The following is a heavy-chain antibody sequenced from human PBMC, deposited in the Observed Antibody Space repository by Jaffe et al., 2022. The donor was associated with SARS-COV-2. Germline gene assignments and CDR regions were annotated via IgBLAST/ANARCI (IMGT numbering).Heavy chain of an antibody. CDR3: ARSPPYYYDSSGRDWFDP. CDR1: GGTFSSYT. V-gene: IGHV1-69*02. Sequence: QVQLVQSGAEVKKPGSSVKVSCKASGGTFSSYTISWVRQAPGQGLEWMGRIIPILGIANYAQKFQGRVTITADKSTSTAYMELSSLRSEDTAVYYCARSPPYYYDSSGRDWFDPWGQGTLVTVSS. D-gene: IGHD3-22*01. J-gene: IGHJ5*02. CDR2: IIPILGIA.